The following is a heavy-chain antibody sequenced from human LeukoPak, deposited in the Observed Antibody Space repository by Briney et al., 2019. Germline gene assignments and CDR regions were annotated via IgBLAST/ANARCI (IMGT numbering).Heavy chain of an antibody. CDR1: GVTVSSSY. J-gene: IGHJ4*02. D-gene: IGHD2-21*01. Sequence: GVSLRLSCAASGVTVSSSYMTWVRQAPAKGLEWVSLIYNDGRTFYADSLKGRFTVSRHDSKNTLYLQMNSLRPEDTAVYYCARVPLHPAIASFDYWGQGTLVTVSS. V-gene: IGHV3-53*04. CDR3: ARVPLHPAIASFDY. CDR2: IYNDGRT.